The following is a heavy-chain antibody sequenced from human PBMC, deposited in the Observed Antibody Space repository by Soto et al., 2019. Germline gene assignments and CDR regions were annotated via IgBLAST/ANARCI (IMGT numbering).Heavy chain of an antibody. Sequence: ASVKVSCKASGYIFIANYIHWVRQAPGQGLEWLGWINPHSGATNYAQKFLGRVTMSADTSASTAYMDLARLKSDDTAVYYCVLPQPIGFSHWFDPCGRGILVSVS. CDR2: INPHSGAT. CDR1: GYIFIANY. V-gene: IGHV1-2*02. J-gene: IGHJ5*02. CDR3: VLPQPIGFSHWFDP. D-gene: IGHD2-15*01.